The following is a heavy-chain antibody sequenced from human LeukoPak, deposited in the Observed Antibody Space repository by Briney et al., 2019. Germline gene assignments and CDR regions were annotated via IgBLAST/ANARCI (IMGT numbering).Heavy chain of an antibody. CDR3: ARDQEKYRQWLAPTGDY. V-gene: IGHV3-7*01. CDR2: IKQDGSEK. CDR1: GFTFSSYW. Sequence: GGSLRLSCAASGFTFSSYWMSWVRQAPGKGLEWVANIKQDGSEKYYVDSVKGRFTISRDNAKNSLYLQMNSLRAEDTAVYYCARDQEKYRQWLAPTGDYWGQGTLVTVSS. D-gene: IGHD6-19*01. J-gene: IGHJ4*02.